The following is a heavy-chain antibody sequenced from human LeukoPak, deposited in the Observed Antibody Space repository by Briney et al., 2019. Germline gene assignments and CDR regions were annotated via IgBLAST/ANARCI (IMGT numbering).Heavy chain of an antibody. D-gene: IGHD3-22*01. CDR3: ARDIRGYYYDSSGYYLDAFDI. J-gene: IGHJ3*02. Sequence: ASVKVSCKASGYTFTGYYMHWVRQAPGQGLEWMGWINPNSGGTNYAQKFQGRVTMTRDTSISTAYMELSRLISDDTAVYYCARDIRGYYYDSSGYYLDAFDIWGQGTMVTVSS. V-gene: IGHV1-2*02. CDR1: GYTFTGYY. CDR2: INPNSGGT.